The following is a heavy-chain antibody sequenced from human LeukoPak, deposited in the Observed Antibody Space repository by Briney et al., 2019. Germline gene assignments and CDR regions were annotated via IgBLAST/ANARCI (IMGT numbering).Heavy chain of an antibody. CDR1: GGSISGYY. CDR2: INHSGST. V-gene: IGHV4-34*01. Sequence: ETLSLTCAVYGGSISGYYRSWIRQPPRKGLEWIGEINHSGSTYYNPSLKSRVTISVDTSKNQFSLKLNSVTAADTAVYYCARHYGPWGQGTLVTVSS. J-gene: IGHJ5*02. D-gene: IGHD3-16*01. CDR3: ARHYGP.